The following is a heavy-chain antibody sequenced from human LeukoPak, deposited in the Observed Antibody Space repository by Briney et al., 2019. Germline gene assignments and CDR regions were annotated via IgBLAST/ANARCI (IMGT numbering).Heavy chain of an antibody. J-gene: IGHJ4*02. Sequence: GGSLRLSCAASGFTFSSYSMNWVRQAPGKGLEWVANIKRDGSEKYYVDSVKGRFTISRDNAKNSLYLQMDSLRAEDTAVYYCARSRSAGYWGQGTLVTVSS. CDR1: GFTFSSYS. V-gene: IGHV3-7*01. CDR2: IKRDGSEK. CDR3: ARSRSAGY.